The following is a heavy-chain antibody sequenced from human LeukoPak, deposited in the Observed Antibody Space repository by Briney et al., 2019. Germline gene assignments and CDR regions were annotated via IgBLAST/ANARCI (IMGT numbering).Heavy chain of an antibody. D-gene: IGHD2-2*01. Sequence: PSQTLSLTCTVSGGSISSGGYYWSWIRQHPGKGLEWIGYIYYSGSTYYNPSLKSRVTISVDTSRNQFSLKLSSVTAADTAVYYCASDSPRYCSSTSCYVYWGQGTLVTVSS. J-gene: IGHJ4*02. V-gene: IGHV4-31*03. CDR2: IYYSGST. CDR1: GGSISSGGYY. CDR3: ASDSPRYCSSTSCYVY.